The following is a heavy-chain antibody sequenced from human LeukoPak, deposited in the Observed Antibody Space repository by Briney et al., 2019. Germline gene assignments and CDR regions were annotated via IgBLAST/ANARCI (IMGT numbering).Heavy chain of an antibody. CDR2: ISAYNGNT. V-gene: IGHV1-18*01. D-gene: IGHD2-21*02. J-gene: IGHJ4*02. CDR1: GYTFTSYG. CDR3: AREWGAYCGGDCYPGDFDY. Sequence: ASVKVSCKASGYTFTSYGISWVRQAPGQGLEWMGWISAYNGNTNYAQKLQGRVTMTTDTSTSTAYMELRSLGSDDTAVYYCAREWGAYCGGDCYPGDFDYWGQGTLVTVSS.